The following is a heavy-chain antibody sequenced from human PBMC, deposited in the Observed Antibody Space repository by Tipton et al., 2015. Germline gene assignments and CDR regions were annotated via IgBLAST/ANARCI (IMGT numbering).Heavy chain of an antibody. Sequence: GSLRLSCAASGFTFSDYAMSWVRQAPGKGLEWVSGVSDTGGSTYYADSVRGRFTISRDNSKNTLYLQMNGLRAEDTAVYYCAKGGALWFGEPPTYWGQGTLVTVSS. V-gene: IGHV3-23*01. CDR1: GFTFSDYA. CDR2: VSDTGGST. CDR3: AKGGALWFGEPPTY. J-gene: IGHJ4*02. D-gene: IGHD3-10*01.